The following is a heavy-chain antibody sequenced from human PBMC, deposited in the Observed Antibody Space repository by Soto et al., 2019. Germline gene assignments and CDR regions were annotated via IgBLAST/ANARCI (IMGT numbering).Heavy chain of an antibody. CDR3: ARPRPLNWNYDAWFDP. D-gene: IGHD1-7*01. Sequence: GASVKVSCKASGGTFSSYAISWVRQAPGQGLEWMGGIIPIFGTANYAQKFQGRVTITADESTSTAYMELSSLRSEDTAVYYCARPRPLNWNYDAWFDPWGQGTLVTVSS. CDR2: IIPIFGTA. CDR1: GGTFSSYA. J-gene: IGHJ5*02. V-gene: IGHV1-69*13.